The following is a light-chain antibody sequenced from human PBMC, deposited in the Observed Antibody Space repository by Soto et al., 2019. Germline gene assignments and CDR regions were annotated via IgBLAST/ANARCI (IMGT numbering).Light chain of an antibody. J-gene: IGLJ3*02. CDR3: ETWETNTHV. CDR1: SGHNSYM. CDR2: LEVSGTY. V-gene: IGLV4-60*03. Sequence: QPVLTQSSSASASLGSSVRLTCTLSSGHNSYMIAWHQQQPGKAPRYLMKLEVSGTYNKGSGVPDRFSGSSSGADRYLTISNLQSEDEADYYCETWETNTHVFGGGTKLTVL.